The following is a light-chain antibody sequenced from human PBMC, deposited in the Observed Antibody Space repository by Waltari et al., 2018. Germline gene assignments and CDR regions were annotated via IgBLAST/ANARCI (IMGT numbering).Light chain of an antibody. CDR3: HSRETFSTRL. CDR2: GPD. CDR1: SLRRYY. J-gene: IGLJ2*01. V-gene: IGLV3-19*01. Sequence: SSDLTQDPSLSVALGQTVRITCQGDSLRRYYASLYQQRPGQAPILVLYGPDNRPSGIPDRLSGSTSGNTASLTITGAQAEDEADYYCHSRETFSTRLFGGGTRLTV.